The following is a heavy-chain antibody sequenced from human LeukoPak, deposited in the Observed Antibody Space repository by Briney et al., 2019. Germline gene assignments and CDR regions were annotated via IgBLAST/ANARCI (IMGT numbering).Heavy chain of an antibody. CDR1: GGSIGSYY. Sequence: SETLSLTCTVSGGSIGSYYWSWIRQPPGKGLEWMGYAYSSGSTNYNPSLKSRVTISLDTSKNQFSLKPRFVTAADTAVYYCARGVAAPGTGGLSWFDPWGQGTLVTVSS. CDR2: AYSSGST. D-gene: IGHD6-13*01. CDR3: ARGVAAPGTGGLSWFDP. J-gene: IGHJ5*02. V-gene: IGHV4-59*01.